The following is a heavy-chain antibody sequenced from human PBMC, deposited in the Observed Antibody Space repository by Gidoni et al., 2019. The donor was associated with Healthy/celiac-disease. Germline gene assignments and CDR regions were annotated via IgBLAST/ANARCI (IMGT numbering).Heavy chain of an antibody. D-gene: IGHD3-10*01. J-gene: IGHJ4*02. CDR3: AKDTEIVLLWFGELYY. CDR1: GFTFSSYA. CDR2: ISVSGGST. V-gene: IGHV3-23*01. Sequence: EVQLLESGGGLVQPGGSLRLSCAASGFTFSSYAMSWVRQAPGEGLDVVSAISVSGGSTYYADSVKGRFTISRDNSKNTLYLQMNSLRAEDTAVYYCAKDTEIVLLWFGELYYWGQGTLVTVSS.